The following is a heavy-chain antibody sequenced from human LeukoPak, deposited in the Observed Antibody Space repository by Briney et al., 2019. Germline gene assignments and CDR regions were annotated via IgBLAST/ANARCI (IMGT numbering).Heavy chain of an antibody. V-gene: IGHV2-5*02. D-gene: IGHD3-10*01. J-gene: IGHJ5*02. CDR1: GFSLTTSGVG. CDR3: AHNPYGSRRYRWFDP. Sequence: SGPTLVKPTQTLTLTCTFSGFSLTTSGVGVGWIRQPPGKALEWLALLYWDDDDYYSPSLKSRLTITKDTSKNQVVLTMTNMDPADTATYYYAHNPYGSRRYRWFDPWGQGILVTVSP. CDR2: LYWDDDD.